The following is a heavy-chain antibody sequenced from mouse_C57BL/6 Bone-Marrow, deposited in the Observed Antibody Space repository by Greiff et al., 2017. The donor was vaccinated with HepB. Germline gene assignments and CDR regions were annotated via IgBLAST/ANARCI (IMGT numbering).Heavy chain of an antibody. J-gene: IGHJ2*01. D-gene: IGHD1-1*01. Sequence: DVMLVDSGGGLVKPGGSLKLSCAASGFTFSDYGMHWVRQAPEKGLEWVAYISSGSSTIYYADTVKGRFTISRDNAKNTLFLQMTSLRSEDTAMYYCARGYYYGSSYWGQGTTLTVSS. CDR3: ARGYYYGSSY. V-gene: IGHV5-17*01. CDR1: GFTFSDYG. CDR2: ISSGSSTI.